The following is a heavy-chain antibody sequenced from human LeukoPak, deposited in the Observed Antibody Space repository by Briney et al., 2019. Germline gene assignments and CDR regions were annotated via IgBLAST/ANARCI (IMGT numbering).Heavy chain of an antibody. J-gene: IGHJ4*02. CDR2: IYYSGST. CDR1: GCSISSGGYY. CDR3: ARCGGYTNYFDY. Sequence: SQTLSLTCTVSGCSISSGGYYWSWLRQHPGKGLEWIGYIYYSGSTYYNPSLKSRVTISVDTSKNQFSLKLSSVTAADTAVYYCARCGGYTNYFDYWGQGTLVTVSS. V-gene: IGHV4-31*03. D-gene: IGHD3-22*01.